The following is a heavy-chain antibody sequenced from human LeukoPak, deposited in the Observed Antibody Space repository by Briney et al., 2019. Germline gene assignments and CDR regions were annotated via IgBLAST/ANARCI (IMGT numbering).Heavy chain of an antibody. CDR3: ATDDGDYEPIDY. CDR1: GVPFSHFA. Sequence: PGRSLRLSWTASGVPFSHFAMHWVRQAPGRGLEWVAVISFDGTNKYYGDSVEGRFSVSRDNSKNTLYLQMNSLRPDDTAMYYCATDDGDYEPIDYWGQGTLVTVSS. CDR2: ISFDGTNK. V-gene: IGHV3-30*04. J-gene: IGHJ4*02. D-gene: IGHD4-17*01.